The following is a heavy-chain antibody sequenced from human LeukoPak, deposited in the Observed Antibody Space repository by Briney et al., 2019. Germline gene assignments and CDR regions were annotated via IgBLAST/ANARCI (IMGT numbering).Heavy chain of an antibody. D-gene: IGHD1-26*01. V-gene: IGHV3-74*01. J-gene: IGHJ3*02. CDR3: ARDQGYSGAFDI. Sequence: GGSLRLSCAASGFTFSSYWMHWVRQAPGKGLVWVSRINSDGSSTSYADSVKGRFTISRDNAKNSLYLQMNSLRAEDTAVYYCARDQGYSGAFDIWGQGTMVTVSS. CDR2: INSDGSST. CDR1: GFTFSSYW.